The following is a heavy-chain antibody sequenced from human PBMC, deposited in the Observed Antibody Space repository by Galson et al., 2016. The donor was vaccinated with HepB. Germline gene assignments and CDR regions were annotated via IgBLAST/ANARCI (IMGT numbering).Heavy chain of an antibody. D-gene: IGHD3-3*01. CDR1: GYTFTDYY. J-gene: IGHJ1*01. V-gene: IGHV1-2*04. CDR2: ISNSGGT. CDR3: ARAEEWMWELS. Sequence: SVKVSCKASGYTFTDYYIHWVRQAPGQGLEWMGWISNSGGTKYAQKFQGWVTMTRDTSISTAYMELSRLRSDDTAVYYCARAEEWMWELSWGQGTLVTVSS.